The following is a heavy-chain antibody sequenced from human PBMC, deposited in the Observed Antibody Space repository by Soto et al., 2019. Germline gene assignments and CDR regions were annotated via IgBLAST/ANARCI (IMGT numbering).Heavy chain of an antibody. V-gene: IGHV3-33*01. D-gene: IGHD3-3*01. CDR3: ARDGYYDFWSGYYRTYYYYYGMDV. CDR1: GFTFSSYG. Sequence: QVQLVESGGGVVQPGRSLRLSCAASGFTFSSYGMHWVRQAPGKGLEWVAVIWYDGSNKYYADSVKGRFTISRDNSKNTLYLQMNRLRAEDTAVYYCARDGYYDFWSGYYRTYYYYYGMDVWGQGTTVTVSS. CDR2: IWYDGSNK. J-gene: IGHJ6*02.